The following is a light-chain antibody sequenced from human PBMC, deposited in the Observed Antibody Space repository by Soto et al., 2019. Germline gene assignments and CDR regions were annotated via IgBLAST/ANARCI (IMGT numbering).Light chain of an antibody. CDR3: AAWDDSLNGVV. V-gene: IGLV2-14*01. Sequence: QSALTQPASVSGSPGQSITISCAGTNSDIGRYNYVSWYQQHPGEAPKLLIYEVSNRPSGVPDRFSGSKSGTSASLAISGLQSEDEADYYCAAWDDSLNGVVFGGGTKVTVL. CDR2: EVS. J-gene: IGLJ2*01. CDR1: NSDIGRYNY.